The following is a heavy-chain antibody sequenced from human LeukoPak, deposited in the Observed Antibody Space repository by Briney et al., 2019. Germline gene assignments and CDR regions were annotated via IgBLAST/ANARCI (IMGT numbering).Heavy chain of an antibody. CDR1: GVSIISYY. V-gene: IGHV4-59*01. Sequence: SETLSLTCTVSGVSIISYYWSWIRQPPGKGLEWIGYIYYSGSTNYNPSLKSRVTISVDTSKNQFSLKLSSVTAADTAVYYCAREGAGYGDAFDIWGQGTMVTVSS. CDR3: AREGAGYGDAFDI. D-gene: IGHD5-18*01. CDR2: IYYSGST. J-gene: IGHJ3*02.